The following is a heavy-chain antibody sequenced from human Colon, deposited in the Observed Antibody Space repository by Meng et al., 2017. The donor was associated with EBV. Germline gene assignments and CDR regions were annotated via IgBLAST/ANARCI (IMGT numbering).Heavy chain of an antibody. CDR1: GGCSPSGDYS. D-gene: IGHD3-10*01. CDR2: IYHGVNI. J-gene: IGHJ5*02. CDR3: VRDTRRGGGWFDP. V-gene: IGHV4-30-2*01. Sequence: ESGSGRVVPAQALSRTCAVSGGCSPSGDYSWTWIRQPPGQGLDWMGYIYHGVNIYYTPSLRSRVTISVDKSRNQFSLKLTSVSAADTAVYYCVRDTRRGGGWFDPWGQGTLVTVSS.